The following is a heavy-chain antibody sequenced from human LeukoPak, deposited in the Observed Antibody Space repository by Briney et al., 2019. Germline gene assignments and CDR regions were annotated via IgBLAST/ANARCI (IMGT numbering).Heavy chain of an antibody. CDR1: GFTFSSYS. Sequence: GGSLRLSCAASGFTFSSYSMNWVRQAPGKGLEWVSSISSSSSYIYYADSVKGRFTISRDNAKNSLYLQMNSLRAEDTAVYYCARDYYDSSGYYPLGYFDYWGQGTLVTVSS. D-gene: IGHD3-22*01. V-gene: IGHV3-21*01. CDR3: ARDYYDSSGYYPLGYFDY. CDR2: ISSSSSYI. J-gene: IGHJ4*02.